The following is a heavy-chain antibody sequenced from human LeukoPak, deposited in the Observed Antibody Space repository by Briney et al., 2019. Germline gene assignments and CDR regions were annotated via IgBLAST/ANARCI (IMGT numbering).Heavy chain of an antibody. CDR1: GGSFSGYY. J-gene: IGHJ4*02. Sequence: PSETLSLTCAVYGGSFSGYYWSWIRQPPGKGLEWIGEINHSGGTNYNPSLKSRVTISVDTSKNQFSLKLSSVTAADTAVYYCARGGLVGATRAVGYWGQGTLVTVSS. CDR2: INHSGGT. CDR3: ARGGLVGATRAVGY. V-gene: IGHV4-34*01. D-gene: IGHD1-26*01.